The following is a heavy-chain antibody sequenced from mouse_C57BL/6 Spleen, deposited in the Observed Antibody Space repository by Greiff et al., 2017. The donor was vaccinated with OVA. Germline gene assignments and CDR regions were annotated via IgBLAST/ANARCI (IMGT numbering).Heavy chain of an antibody. Sequence: DVQLVESGGGLVKPGGSLKLSCAASGFTFSSYAMSWVRQTPEKRLEWVATISDGGSYTYYPDNVKGRFTISRDNAKNNLYLQMSHLKSEDTAMYYCARDQDYGSSVGFDYWGQGTTLTVSS. CDR1: GFTFSSYA. V-gene: IGHV5-4*01. J-gene: IGHJ2*01. D-gene: IGHD1-1*01. CDR2: ISDGGSYT. CDR3: ARDQDYGSSVGFDY.